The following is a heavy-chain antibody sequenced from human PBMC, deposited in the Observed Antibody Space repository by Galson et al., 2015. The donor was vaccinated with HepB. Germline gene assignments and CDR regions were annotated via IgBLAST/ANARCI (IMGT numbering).Heavy chain of an antibody. V-gene: IGHV3-30*04. CDR1: GFTFSSYA. CDR3: ATDLVVPAAMGGYFDY. CDR2: ISYDGSNK. Sequence: SLRLSCAASGFTFSSYAMHWVRQAPGKGLEWVAVISYDGSNKYYADSVKGRFTISRDNSKNTLYLQMNSLRAEDTAVYYCATDLVVPAAMGGYFDYWGQGTLVTVSP. J-gene: IGHJ4*02. D-gene: IGHD2-2*01.